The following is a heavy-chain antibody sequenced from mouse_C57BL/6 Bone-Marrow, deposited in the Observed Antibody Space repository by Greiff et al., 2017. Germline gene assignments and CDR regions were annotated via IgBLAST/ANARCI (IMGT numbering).Heavy chain of an antibody. CDR2: INPDSSTI. J-gene: IGHJ4*01. CDR3: ARQDYGSRRDYAMDY. Sequence: EVQRVESGGGLVQPGGSLKLSCAASGIDFSRYWMSWVRRAPGKGLEWIGEINPDSSTINYAPSLKDKFIISRDNAKNTLYLQMSKVRSEDTALYYCARQDYGSRRDYAMDYWGQGTSVTVSS. D-gene: IGHD1-1*01. V-gene: IGHV4-1*01. CDR1: GIDFSRYW.